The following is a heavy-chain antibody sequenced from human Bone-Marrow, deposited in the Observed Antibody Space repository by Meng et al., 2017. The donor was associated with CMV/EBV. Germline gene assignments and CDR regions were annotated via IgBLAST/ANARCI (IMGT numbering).Heavy chain of an antibody. V-gene: IGHV4-59*12. CDR3: ARGGLKKYSSSSWGGTDY. CDR1: GGSISSYY. Sequence: SETLSLTCTVSGGSISSYYWSWIRQPPGKGLEWIGYIYYSGSTNYNPSLKSRVTISVDTSKNQFSLKLSSVTAADTAVYYCARGGLKKYSSSSWGGTDYWGQGTLVTVSS. D-gene: IGHD6-6*01. J-gene: IGHJ4*02. CDR2: IYYSGST.